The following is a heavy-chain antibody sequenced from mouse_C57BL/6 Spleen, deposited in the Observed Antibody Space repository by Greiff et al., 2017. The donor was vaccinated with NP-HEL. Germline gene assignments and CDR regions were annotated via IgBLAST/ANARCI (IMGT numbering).Heavy chain of an antibody. CDR3: ARGGTGTGFAY. CDR2: ISYSGST. CDR1: GYSITSGYD. J-gene: IGHJ3*01. Sequence: EVKLLESGPGMVKPSQSLSLTCTVTGYSITSGYDWHWIRHFPGNKLEWMGYISYSGSTNYNPSLKSRISITHDTSKNHFFLKLNSVTTEDTATYYCARGGTGTGFAYWGQGTLVTVSA. D-gene: IGHD4-1*01. V-gene: IGHV3-1*01.